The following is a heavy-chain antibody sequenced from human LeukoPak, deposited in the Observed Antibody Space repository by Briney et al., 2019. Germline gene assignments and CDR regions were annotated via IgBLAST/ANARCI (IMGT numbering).Heavy chain of an antibody. CDR3: AHKEYYALGSLGDSFDY. CDR2: FYWDDDK. J-gene: IGHJ4*02. Sequence: SGPTLVKPTQTLTLTCTFSGFSLSPSGVGVGWIRQPPGKALEWLAVFYWDDDKRHSPSLKSRLTITKDTSKNQVVLTMPSMDPVDTATYYCAHKEYYALGSLGDSFDYWGQGTLVTVSS. D-gene: IGHD3-10*01. V-gene: IGHV2-5*02. CDR1: GFSLSPSGVG.